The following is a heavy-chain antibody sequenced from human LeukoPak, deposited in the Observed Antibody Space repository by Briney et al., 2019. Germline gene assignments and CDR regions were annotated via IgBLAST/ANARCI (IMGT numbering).Heavy chain of an antibody. J-gene: IGHJ4*02. CDR2: INHSGST. CDR3: VRGYYDILTGYYYFDY. CDR1: GGSFSGYY. V-gene: IGHV4-34*01. D-gene: IGHD3-9*01. Sequence: SETLSLTCAVYGGSFSGYYWSWIRQPPGKGLEWIGEINHSGSTKYNPSLKSRVSISVDTSKNQFSLKLSSVTAADTAVYYCVRGYYDILTGYYYFDYWGQGTLVTVSS.